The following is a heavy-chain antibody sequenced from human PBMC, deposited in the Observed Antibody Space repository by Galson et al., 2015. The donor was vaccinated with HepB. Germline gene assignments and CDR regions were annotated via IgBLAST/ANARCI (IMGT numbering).Heavy chain of an antibody. CDR3: AREGVYGDYVGFARFFGVDV. CDR1: GYGFNTYG. J-gene: IGHJ6*02. D-gene: IGHD2-21*02. Sequence: SVKVSCKASGYGFNTYGISWVRQAPGQGLEWMGWISVRNGDTKFAQNLEDRITMTTDSSTNTAYMELRRLTSDDTAIYYCAREGVYGDYVGFARFFGVDVWGQGTTVIVSS. CDR2: ISVRNGDT. V-gene: IGHV1-18*01.